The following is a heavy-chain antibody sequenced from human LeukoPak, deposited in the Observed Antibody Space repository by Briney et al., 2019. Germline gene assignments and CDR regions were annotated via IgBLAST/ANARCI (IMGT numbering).Heavy chain of an antibody. CDR1: GYTFTRYY. D-gene: IGHD3-22*01. V-gene: IGHV1-46*01. Sequence: ASVKVSCKASGYTFTRYYMHWVRQAPGQGLEWMGIINPSGGSTTYAQKFQGRVTITADKSTSTAYMELSSLRSEDTAVYYCATESHYYDSSGYYTTLNDYWGQGTLVAVSS. J-gene: IGHJ4*02. CDR3: ATESHYYDSSGYYTTLNDY. CDR2: INPSGGST.